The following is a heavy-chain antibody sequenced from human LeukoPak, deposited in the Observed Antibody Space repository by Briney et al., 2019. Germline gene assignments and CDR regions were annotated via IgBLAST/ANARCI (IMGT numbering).Heavy chain of an antibody. CDR2: IYYSGST. D-gene: IGHD4-11*01. Sequence: SETLSLTCTVSGGSISSSSYYWGWIRQPPGKGLEWIGSIYYSGSTYYNPSLKSRVTMSVDTSKNQFSLKLSSVTAADTAVYYCARDPRVTTGNYMDVWGKGTTVTISS. V-gene: IGHV4-39*07. CDR3: ARDPRVTTGNYMDV. CDR1: GGSISSSSYY. J-gene: IGHJ6*03.